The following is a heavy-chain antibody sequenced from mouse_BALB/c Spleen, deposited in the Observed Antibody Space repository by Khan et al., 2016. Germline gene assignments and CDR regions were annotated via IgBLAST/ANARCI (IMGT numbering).Heavy chain of an antibody. V-gene: IGHV3-1*02. J-gene: IGHJ1*01. CDR1: GYSITSIYS. D-gene: IGHD2-3*01. CDR2: LNSSSST. CDR3: GRGEYCGHSWYLDV. Sequence: EVQLQESGPDLVQPSQSLSLTCTVTGYSITSIYSWHWIRQFPGNRLEWMVYLNSSSSTNYQPSLKSRISSTRDSTKNQFFLHLNPGTTEYTPTYYFGRGEYCGHSWYLDVWSDTTTVTVSS.